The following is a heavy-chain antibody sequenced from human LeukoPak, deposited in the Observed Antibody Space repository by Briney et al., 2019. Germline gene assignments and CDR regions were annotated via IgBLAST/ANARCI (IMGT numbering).Heavy chain of an antibody. J-gene: IGHJ5*02. V-gene: IGHV4-4*07. D-gene: IGHD4-17*01. Sequence: SETLSLTCTVSGGSISSYYWSWIRQPAGKGLEWIGRIYISGSTNYNPSLKSRVTMSVDTSKNQFSLKLSSVTAADTAVYYCARGRSTVTTVNWFDPWGQGTLVTVSS. CDR2: IYISGST. CDR3: ARGRSTVTTVNWFDP. CDR1: GGSISSYY.